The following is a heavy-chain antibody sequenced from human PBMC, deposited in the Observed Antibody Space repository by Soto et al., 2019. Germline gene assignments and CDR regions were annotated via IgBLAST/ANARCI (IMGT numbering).Heavy chain of an antibody. CDR3: AIHPPSGPLDY. J-gene: IGHJ4*02. CDR1: GGSISSSNW. Sequence: PSETLSLTCAVSGGSISSSNWCSWVRQPPGKGLEWIGEIYHSGSTNYNPSLKSRVTISVDTSKNQFSLRLTSVTAADTAVYYCAIHPPSGPLDYWGQGTLVSVSS. V-gene: IGHV4-4*02. CDR2: IYHSGST.